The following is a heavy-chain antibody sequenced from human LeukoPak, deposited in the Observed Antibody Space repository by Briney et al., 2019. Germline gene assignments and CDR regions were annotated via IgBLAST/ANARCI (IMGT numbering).Heavy chain of an antibody. Sequence: PGGSLRPSRAASGFAAITNVLTRGPQAPGRGLKGFTVLYSDVNTKDASSVQPSFKIPLDNSMNTVYLEMNSLSPDDTAVYYCACGVETLAYNGIEYWGQGTLVTVSS. CDR3: ACGVETLAYNGIEY. CDR2: LYSDVNT. CDR1: GFAAITNV. J-gene: IGHJ4*02. D-gene: IGHD2-8*01. V-gene: IGHV3-53*01.